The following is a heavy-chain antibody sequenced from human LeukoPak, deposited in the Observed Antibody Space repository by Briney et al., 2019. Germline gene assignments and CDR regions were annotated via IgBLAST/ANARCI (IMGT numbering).Heavy chain of an antibody. Sequence: GGSLRLSCAASGFTFSSYAMSWVRQAPGKGLEWVSAISGSGGITSYADSVKGRFTISRDNSNNTLYLQVNSLRAEDTAVYYCAKGDTTWELPHDYWGQGTLVTVSS. V-gene: IGHV3-23*01. CDR1: GFTFSSYA. D-gene: IGHD1-26*01. CDR3: AKGDTTWELPHDY. J-gene: IGHJ4*02. CDR2: ISGSGGIT.